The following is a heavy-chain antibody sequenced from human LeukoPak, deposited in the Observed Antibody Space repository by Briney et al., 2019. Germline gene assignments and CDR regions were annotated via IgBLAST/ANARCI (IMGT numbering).Heavy chain of an antibody. V-gene: IGHV1-2*02. D-gene: IGHD5-24*01. Sequence: ASVKVSCKAFGYTFTSNYMHWVRQAPGQGLEWMGWINPNSGGTNYAQKFQGRVTMTRDTSISTAYMELSRLRSDDTAVYYCARDRRDGYLGYWGQGTLVTVSS. CDR1: GYTFTSNY. J-gene: IGHJ4*02. CDR3: ARDRRDGYLGY. CDR2: INPNSGGT.